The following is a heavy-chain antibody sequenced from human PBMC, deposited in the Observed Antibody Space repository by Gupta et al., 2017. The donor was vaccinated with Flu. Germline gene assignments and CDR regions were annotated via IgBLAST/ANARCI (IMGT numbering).Heavy chain of an antibody. V-gene: IGHV4-39*02. D-gene: IGHD6-19*01. CDR1: GGSISPNSYY. J-gene: IGHJ5*02. Sequence: QLQLQESGPGLVKPSETLSLTCSVSGGSISPNSYYWGWFRQPPGKGLEWIASVYYSGSTYYNPSLKSRVTISLDTSENQFSLKLYSVTAADTAVYYCARERSAWPNWLDPWGQGTLVTVSS. CDR2: VYYSGST. CDR3: ARERSAWPNWLDP.